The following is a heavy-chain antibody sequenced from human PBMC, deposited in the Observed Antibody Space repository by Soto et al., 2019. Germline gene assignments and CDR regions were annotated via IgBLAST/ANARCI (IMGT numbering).Heavy chain of an antibody. J-gene: IGHJ3*01. CDR1: GYTFTSSG. Sequence: QVQLVQSGAEVKKPGASVKVSCKASGYTFTSSGMSWVRQAPGQGLEWMGWISAHTGSSEYAQRFQGRATMTTDRSTSTDYLELRCLRSDDTAVYYCPRAFFYQGSDSRGYSFDAFDFWGPGTLVTVSS. D-gene: IGHD3-22*01. V-gene: IGHV1-18*01. CDR3: PRAFFYQGSDSRGYSFDAFDF. CDR2: ISAHTGSS.